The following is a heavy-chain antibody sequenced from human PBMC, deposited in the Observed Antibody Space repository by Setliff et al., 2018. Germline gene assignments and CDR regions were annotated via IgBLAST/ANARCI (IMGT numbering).Heavy chain of an antibody. D-gene: IGHD2-2*01. V-gene: IGHV1-69*05. CDR2: TIPIFGST. CDR1: GGTFSSYG. Sequence: SVKVSCKASGGTFSSYGISWVRQAPGQGLEWMGGTIPIFGSTNYAQKFQDRVTIITDESTSTAYMELRSLRTEDTAQYYCVRDRAAIVVGPPTAAFDIWGQGTMVTVSS. J-gene: IGHJ3*02. CDR3: VRDRAAIVVGPPTAAFDI.